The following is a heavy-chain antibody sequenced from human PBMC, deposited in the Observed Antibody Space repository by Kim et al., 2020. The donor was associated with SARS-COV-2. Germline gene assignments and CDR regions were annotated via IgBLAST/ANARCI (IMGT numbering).Heavy chain of an antibody. D-gene: IGHD3-22*01. Sequence: NYAESLQGRGTMTTDTSTSTVYMELRSLSSGDTAVYFCARDRGYGIDTFDIWGQGTTVTVSS. CDR3: ARDRGYGIDTFDI. J-gene: IGHJ3*02. V-gene: IGHV1-18*01.